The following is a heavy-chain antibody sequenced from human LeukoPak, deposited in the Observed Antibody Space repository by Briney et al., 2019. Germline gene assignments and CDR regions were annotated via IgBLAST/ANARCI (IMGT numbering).Heavy chain of an antibody. CDR2: ISSSSGTI. CDR1: GFTFSSYS. J-gene: IGHJ4*02. V-gene: IGHV3-48*01. CDR3: AREDYGDSVAFDY. Sequence: SLRLSCAASGFTFSSYSMNXVRQAPGKGLEWVSYISSSSGTIYYADSVKGRFTISRDNAKNSLYLQMNSLRAEDTAVYYCAREDYGDSVAFDYWGQGTLVTVSS. D-gene: IGHD4-17*01.